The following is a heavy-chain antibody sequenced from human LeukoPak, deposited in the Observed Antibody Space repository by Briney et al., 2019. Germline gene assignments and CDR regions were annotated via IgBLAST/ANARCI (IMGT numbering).Heavy chain of an antibody. CDR1: GFTFSSYA. V-gene: IGHV3-33*08. CDR2: INYDGSNK. J-gene: IGHJ4*02. D-gene: IGHD2-8*02. CDR3: ARALSTGGRIDY. Sequence: PGGSLRLSCAASGFTFSSYAMTWVRQAPGKGLEWVAVINYDGSNKYYADSVKGRFTISRDNSKNTLYLQMNSLRVEDTAVYYCARALSTGGRIDYWGQGTLVTVSS.